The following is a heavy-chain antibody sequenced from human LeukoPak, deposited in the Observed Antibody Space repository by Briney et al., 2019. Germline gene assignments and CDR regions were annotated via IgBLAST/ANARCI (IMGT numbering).Heavy chain of an antibody. V-gene: IGHV4-38-2*02. J-gene: IGHJ4*02. Sequence: SETLSLTCTVSGYSISSGYYWGWIRPPPGKGREWIGSIYHSGSTYYNPSLKSRVTISVDTSKNQFSLKLSSVTAADTAVYYCARVKYCSGGSCYKNHRPSYYFDYWGQGTLVTVSS. CDR2: IYHSGST. D-gene: IGHD2-15*01. CDR3: ARVKYCSGGSCYKNHRPSYYFDY. CDR1: GYSISSGYY.